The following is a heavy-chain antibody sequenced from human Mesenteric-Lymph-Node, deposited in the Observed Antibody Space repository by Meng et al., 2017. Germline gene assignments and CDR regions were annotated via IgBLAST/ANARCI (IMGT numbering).Heavy chain of an antibody. V-gene: IGHV3-53*01. CDR1: GFTFSSSA. D-gene: IGHD2/OR15-2a*01. CDR2: IYSGGST. J-gene: IGHJ4*02. CDR3: ARETFDY. Sequence: GESLKISCAASGFTFSSSAMSWVRQAPGKGLEWVSVIYSGGSTYYADSVKGRFTISRDNSKNTLYLQMNSLRAEDTAVYYCARETFDYWGQGTLVTVSS.